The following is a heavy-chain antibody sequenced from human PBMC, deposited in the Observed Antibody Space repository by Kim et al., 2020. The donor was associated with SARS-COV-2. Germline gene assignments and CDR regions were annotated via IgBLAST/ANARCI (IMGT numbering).Heavy chain of an antibody. V-gene: IGHV1-3*01. CDR3: ATIAAATNFDY. D-gene: IGHD6-13*01. Sequence: ASVKVSCKASGYTFTSYAMHWVRQAPGQRLEWMGWINAGNGNTKYSQKFQGRVTVTRDTSASTAYMELSSLRSEDTAVYYCATIAAATNFDYWGQGTLVTVSS. J-gene: IGHJ4*02. CDR2: INAGNGNT. CDR1: GYTFTSYA.